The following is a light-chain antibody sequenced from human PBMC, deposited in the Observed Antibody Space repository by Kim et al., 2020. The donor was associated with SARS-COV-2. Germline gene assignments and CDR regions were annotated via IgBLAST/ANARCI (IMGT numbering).Light chain of an antibody. V-gene: IGLV2-11*03. CDR1: SSDIGAYNY. CDR3: CSYAGSYTYV. Sequence: GQSVIISCTGSSSDIGAYNYISWYQQHAGEVPKLMIFDVNKRPSGVPDRFSGSKSGNTASLTISGLQAEDEADYYCCSYAGSYTYVFGTGTKVTVL. CDR2: DVN. J-gene: IGLJ1*01.